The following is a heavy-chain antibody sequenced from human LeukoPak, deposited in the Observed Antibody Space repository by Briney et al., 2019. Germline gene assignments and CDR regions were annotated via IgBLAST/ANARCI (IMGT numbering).Heavy chain of an antibody. CDR3: AIEEMAFDY. J-gene: IGHJ4*02. V-gene: IGHV3-48*04. Sequence: GALRLSCAASGFTFSSYAMSWVRQAPGKGLEWVSYISSSGSTIYYADSVKGRFTISRDNAKNSLYLQMNSLRAEDTAVYYCAIEEMAFDYWGQGTLVTVSS. D-gene: IGHD5-24*01. CDR1: GFTFSSYA. CDR2: ISSSGSTI.